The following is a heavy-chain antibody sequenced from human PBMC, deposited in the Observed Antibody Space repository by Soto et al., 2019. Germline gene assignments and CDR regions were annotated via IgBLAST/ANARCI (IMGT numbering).Heavy chain of an antibody. CDR2: ISYDGSNK. V-gene: IGHV3-30*18. CDR3: AKVQYSSSSEYFQH. J-gene: IGHJ1*01. CDR1: GFTFSSYG. Sequence: GGSLRLSCAASGFTFSSYGMHWVRQAPGKGLEWVAVISYDGSNKYYADSVKGRFTISRDNSKNTLYLQMNSLRAEDTAVYYCAKVQYSSSSEYFQHWGQGTLVTVS. D-gene: IGHD6-6*01.